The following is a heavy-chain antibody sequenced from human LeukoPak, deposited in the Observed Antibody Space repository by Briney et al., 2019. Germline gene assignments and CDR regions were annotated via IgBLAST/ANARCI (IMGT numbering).Heavy chain of an antibody. Sequence: SQTLSLTCAISGDSVSSNSAAWNWMRQSPSRGLEWLGRTYYRSKWYNEYPVSVRSRITINPDTSKNQFSLQLNSVTPEDTAVYYCARSSSNHLYNWFDPWGQGTLVTVSS. J-gene: IGHJ5*02. CDR2: TYYRSKWYN. CDR1: GDSVSSNSAA. CDR3: ARSSSNHLYNWFDP. D-gene: IGHD6-19*01. V-gene: IGHV6-1*01.